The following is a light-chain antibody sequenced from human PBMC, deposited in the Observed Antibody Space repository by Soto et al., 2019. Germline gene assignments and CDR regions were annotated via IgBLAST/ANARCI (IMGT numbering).Light chain of an antibody. CDR2: LNSDDSH. CDR1: SGHSSYA. J-gene: IGLJ3*02. V-gene: IGLV4-69*01. Sequence: QLVLTQSPSASASLGASVKLTCTLSSGHSSYAIAWHQQQPEKGPRYLMKLNSDDSHSKGDGIPDRFSGSSSGAERYLTISSLQSEDEADYYCQTWDTGIGVFGRGTKVTVL. CDR3: QTWDTGIGV.